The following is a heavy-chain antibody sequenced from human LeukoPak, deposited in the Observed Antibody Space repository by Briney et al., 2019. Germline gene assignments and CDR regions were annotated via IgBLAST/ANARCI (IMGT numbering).Heavy chain of an antibody. CDR2: ISNDGNNK. CDR1: RFTFSGYA. Sequence: GGSLRLSCAASRFTFSGYAMHWVRQAPGKGLEWVAAISNDGNNKNYADSVKGRFTISRDNSKNTLYLQMDSPRDEDTAVFYCARAPRSARYCTSVNCRREVLDIWGQGTMVIVSA. D-gene: IGHD2-8*02. J-gene: IGHJ3*02. CDR3: ARAPRSARYCTSVNCRREVLDI. V-gene: IGHV3-30-3*01.